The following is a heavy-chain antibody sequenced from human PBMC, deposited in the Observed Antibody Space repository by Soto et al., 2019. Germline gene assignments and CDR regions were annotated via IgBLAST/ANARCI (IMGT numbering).Heavy chain of an antibody. CDR1: GYTFTSYD. D-gene: IGHD5-12*01. CDR3: SRGLSGGLHRNDAFDI. CDR2: MNPNSGNT. Sequence: QVQLVQSGAEVKKPGASVKVSCKASGYTFTSYDINWVRQATGQGLEWMGWMNPNSGNTGYAKKFQGRVTMTRNTSISTAYRDLRSLRSEDTAVYYCSRGLSGGLHRNDAFDIWGQGTMVTVSS. J-gene: IGHJ3*02. V-gene: IGHV1-8*01.